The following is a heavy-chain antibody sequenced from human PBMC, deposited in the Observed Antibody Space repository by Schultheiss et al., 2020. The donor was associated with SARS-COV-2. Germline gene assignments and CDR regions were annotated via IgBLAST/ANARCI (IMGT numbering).Heavy chain of an antibody. V-gene: IGHV1-18*01. Sequence: ASVKVSFKASGYTFTSYGISWVRQAPGQGLEWMGWISAYNGNTNYAQKLQGRVTMTTDTSTSTAYMELSSLRSEDTAVYYCARAEYTAMANFDYWGQGTLVTVSS. D-gene: IGHD5-18*01. CDR2: ISAYNGNT. J-gene: IGHJ4*02. CDR3: ARAEYTAMANFDY. CDR1: GYTFTSYG.